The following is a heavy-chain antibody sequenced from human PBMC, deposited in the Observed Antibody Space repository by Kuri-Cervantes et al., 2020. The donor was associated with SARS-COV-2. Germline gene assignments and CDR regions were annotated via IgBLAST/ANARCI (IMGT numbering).Heavy chain of an antibody. D-gene: IGHD3-22*01. CDR3: VKAVYYYDGSGYQRWDAFGV. V-gene: IGHV3-64D*08. J-gene: IGHJ3*01. CDR1: GFSFDSYA. Sequence: LSLTRAASGFSFDSYAMHWVRQAPGKGLEYLSGIYSNGDTTFYADSVKGRFTISRDNHKNTLYLQMSSLRADDTAIYYCVKAVYYYDGSGYQRWDAFGVWGQGTTVTVSS. CDR2: IYSNGDTT.